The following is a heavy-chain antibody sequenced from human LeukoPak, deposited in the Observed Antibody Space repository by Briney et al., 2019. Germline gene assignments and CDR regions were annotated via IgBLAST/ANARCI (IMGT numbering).Heavy chain of an antibody. D-gene: IGHD3-9*01. Sequence: SETLSLTCTVSGGSISSYYRSWIRQPAGKGLEWIGRIYTSGSTNYNPSLKSRVTMSVDTSKNQFSLKLSSVTAADTAVYYCARNFDWLLYYFDYWGQGTLVTVSS. CDR3: ARNFDWLLYYFDY. CDR2: IYTSGST. J-gene: IGHJ4*02. V-gene: IGHV4-4*07. CDR1: GGSISSYY.